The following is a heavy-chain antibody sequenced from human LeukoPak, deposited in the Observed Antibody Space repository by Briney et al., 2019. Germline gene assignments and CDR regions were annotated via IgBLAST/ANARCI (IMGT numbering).Heavy chain of an antibody. Sequence: SPRLSCAASGLNFSSYSMNRVHQAPGKGLDSVSSISSSSSSIYYADSMKGRFTISRDNVKNSLYLQMHSLRDEDTAVYYCASRRESFDYWGQGTLVSVSS. V-gene: IGHV3-48*02. CDR1: GLNFSSYS. J-gene: IGHJ4*02. CDR3: ASRRESFDY. CDR2: ISSSSSSI.